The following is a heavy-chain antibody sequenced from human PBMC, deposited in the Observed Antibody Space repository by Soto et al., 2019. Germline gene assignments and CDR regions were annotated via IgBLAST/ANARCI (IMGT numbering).Heavy chain of an antibody. Sequence: EVQLLESGGGLVQPGGSLRLSCVVSGFTFGSYAMSWVRQAPEKGPEWVAILGGNGFTTYYAASVKGRFTISGDKSKSTLFLQMNSLRAVDTGVYYCAKALRPSLNFFYYMHVWGRGTSVTVSS. J-gene: IGHJ6*03. V-gene: IGHV3-23*01. D-gene: IGHD2-2*01. CDR3: AKALRPSLNFFYYMHV. CDR1: GFTFGSYA. CDR2: LGGNGFTT.